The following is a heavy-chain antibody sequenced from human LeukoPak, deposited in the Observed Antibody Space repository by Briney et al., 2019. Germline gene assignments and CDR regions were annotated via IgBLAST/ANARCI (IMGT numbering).Heavy chain of an antibody. J-gene: IGHJ5*02. V-gene: IGHV3-23*01. CDR3: AKGDYGDYVGWFDP. CDR2: ISGSGGST. D-gene: IGHD4-17*01. Sequence: GGSLRLSCAASGFTFSSYAMSWVRQAPGKGLEWVPAISGSGGSTYYADSVKGRFTISRDNSKNTLYLQMNSLRAEDTAVYYCAKGDYGDYVGWFDPWGQGTLVTVSS. CDR1: GFTFSSYA.